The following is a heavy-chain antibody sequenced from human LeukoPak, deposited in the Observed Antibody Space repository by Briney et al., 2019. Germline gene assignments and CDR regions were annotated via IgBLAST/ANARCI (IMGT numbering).Heavy chain of an antibody. Sequence: GGSLRLSCAASGFTFSSYWMSWVRRAPGKGLEWVANIKQDGSEKYYVDSVKGRFTISRDNAKNSLYLQMNSLRAEDTAVYYCARGLTNHDFWSGSISGFDYWGQGTLVTVSS. CDR1: GFTFSSYW. V-gene: IGHV3-7*01. CDR3: ARGLTNHDFWSGSISGFDY. D-gene: IGHD3-3*01. CDR2: IKQDGSEK. J-gene: IGHJ4*02.